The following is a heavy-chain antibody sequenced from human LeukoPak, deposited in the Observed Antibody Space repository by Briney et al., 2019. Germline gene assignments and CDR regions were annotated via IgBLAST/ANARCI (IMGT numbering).Heavy chain of an antibody. CDR1: GLTFSTYS. V-gene: IGHV3-48*01. CDR3: ARGIRFLEWLSKDDAFDI. Sequence: GGSLRLSCGASGLTFSTYSMNWVRPAPGKGLEWVSYISSDSGARYYADSVKGRFTIFRDNAKNSLYLQMNSLRAEDTAVYYCARGIRFLEWLSKDDAFDIWGQGTMVTVSS. CDR2: ISSDSGAR. J-gene: IGHJ3*02. D-gene: IGHD3-3*01.